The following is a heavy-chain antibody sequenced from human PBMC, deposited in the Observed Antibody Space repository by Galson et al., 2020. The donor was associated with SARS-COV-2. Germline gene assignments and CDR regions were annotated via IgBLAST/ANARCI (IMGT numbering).Heavy chain of an antibody. D-gene: IGHD3-22*01. CDR1: GYSVSSTNY. J-gene: IGHJ2*01. Sequence: SETLSLTCTVSGYSVSSTNYWGWVRQPPGRGLEWIGSVYPSGTTYYNPSLKSRVTISVDTSKNQFSLRLDSVTAADTALYYCARQGVNMIVLGTVPGWYFDLLGRATLVAVSS. CDR2: VYPSGTT. CDR3: ARQGVNMIVLGTVPGWYFDL. V-gene: IGHV4-38-2*02.